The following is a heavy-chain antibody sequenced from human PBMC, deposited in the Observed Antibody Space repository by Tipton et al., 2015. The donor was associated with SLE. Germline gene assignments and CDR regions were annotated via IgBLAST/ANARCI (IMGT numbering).Heavy chain of an antibody. CDR1: AGSIRSYH. D-gene: IGHD3-16*01. Sequence: TLSLTCTVSAGSIRSYHWSWIRQPPGKGLEWIGYIYYSGSTNYNPSLKSRVTISVDTSKNQFSLKLSSVTAADTAVYYCARVQAYEGFDPWGQGTLVTVSS. CDR2: IYYSGST. V-gene: IGHV4-59*01. CDR3: ARVQAYEGFDP. J-gene: IGHJ5*02.